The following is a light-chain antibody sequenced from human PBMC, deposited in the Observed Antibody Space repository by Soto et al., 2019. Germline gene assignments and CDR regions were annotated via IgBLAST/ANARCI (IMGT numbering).Light chain of an antibody. CDR2: GAS. CDR3: QQYHDWPPYT. V-gene: IGKV3-15*01. Sequence: IVMTQSPATLSVSPGERTTLSCRASQSVSTNLARYPQKPGQPPRLLIYGASTRATGIPARFSGSVSGTEFSLTISSLQSEDFAVYYCQQYHDWPPYTFGQGTKLEIK. CDR1: QSVSTN. J-gene: IGKJ2*01.